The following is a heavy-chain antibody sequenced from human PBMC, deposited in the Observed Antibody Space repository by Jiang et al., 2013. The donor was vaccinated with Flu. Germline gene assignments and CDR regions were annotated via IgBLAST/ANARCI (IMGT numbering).Heavy chain of an antibody. V-gene: IGHV4-4*02. CDR1: GGSISSSNW. CDR3: ATREVVYGSGSYYLYYYYYGMDV. CDR2: IYHSGST. J-gene: IGHJ6*02. D-gene: IGHD3-10*01. Sequence: GLVKPSGTLSLTCAVSGGSISSSNWWSWVRQPPGKGLEWIGEIYHSGSTNYNPSLKSRVTISVDKSKNQFSLKLSSVTAADTAVYYCATREVVYGSGSYYLYYYYYGMDVWGQGTTVTVSS.